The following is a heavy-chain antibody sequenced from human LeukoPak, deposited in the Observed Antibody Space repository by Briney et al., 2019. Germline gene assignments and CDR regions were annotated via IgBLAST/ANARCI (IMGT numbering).Heavy chain of an antibody. D-gene: IGHD4-17*01. CDR3: SKDPNGDYIGAFDM. J-gene: IGHJ3*02. V-gene: IGHV3-23*01. CDR1: GLTFSNYA. CDR2: IIVSGSRT. Sequence: PGGSLRFSCAASGLTFSNYAMTWVRQAPGKGLEGVSSIIVSGSRTYYADSVKGRFTISRDNSKNTLYLQMNSLRAEDTALYYCSKDPNGDYIGAFDMWGPGTLVTVSS.